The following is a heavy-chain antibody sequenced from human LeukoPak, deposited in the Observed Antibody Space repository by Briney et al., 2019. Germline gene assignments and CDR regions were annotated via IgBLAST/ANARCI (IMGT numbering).Heavy chain of an antibody. D-gene: IGHD2-15*01. Sequence: ASVKVSCKASGYIFTSYYMHWVRQAPGQGLEWMGIINPSTGSTNYAQRFQGRVTMSRDTSTSTVYMDLSSLRSEDTAEYYCARAPRGCSGGSCYSGFDYWGQGTLVTVSS. CDR1: GYIFTSYY. CDR2: INPSTGST. CDR3: ARAPRGCSGGSCYSGFDY. J-gene: IGHJ4*02. V-gene: IGHV1-46*01.